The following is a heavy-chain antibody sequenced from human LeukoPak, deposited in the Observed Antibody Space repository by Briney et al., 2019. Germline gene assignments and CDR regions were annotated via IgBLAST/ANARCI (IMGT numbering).Heavy chain of an antibody. Sequence: NSSETLSLTCAVSGGSITGYYWNWSRQPPGKGVEWIGNLLHTRGAWYKSSLKSRVTTSVDTSKNEFSLKLTSVTAADTAVYYCARGRSRFDPWGQGTLVTVSS. V-gene: IGHV4-59*01. CDR3: ARGRSRFDP. CDR2: LLHTRGA. CDR1: GGSITGYY. J-gene: IGHJ5*02.